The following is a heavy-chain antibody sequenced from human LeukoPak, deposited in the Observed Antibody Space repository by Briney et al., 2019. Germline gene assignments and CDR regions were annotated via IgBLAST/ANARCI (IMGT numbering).Heavy chain of an antibody. CDR1: GFTFSSYA. J-gene: IGHJ6*03. Sequence: PGGSLRLSCAASGFTFSSYAMSWVRQAPGKGLQWVSAISGSGGSTYYADSVKGRFTISRDNSKNTLYLQMNSLRAEDTAVYYCAKFRGYSSGWLSSNLDYYYYMDVLGTRTTVTVSS. CDR3: AKFRGYSSGWLSSNLDYYYYMDV. D-gene: IGHD6-19*01. CDR2: ISGSGGST. V-gene: IGHV3-23*01.